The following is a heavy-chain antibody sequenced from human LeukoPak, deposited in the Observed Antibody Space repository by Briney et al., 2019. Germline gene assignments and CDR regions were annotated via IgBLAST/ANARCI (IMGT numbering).Heavy chain of an antibody. Sequence: SETLSLTCTVSGGAISSYYWSWIRQRAGKRLEWIGRIYISGSTNYNPSLKSRVMMSLDTSKNQFSLKLTSVPAADTAVYYCAREYSNMWNYFDYWDQGTLVTVSS. D-gene: IGHD4-11*01. V-gene: IGHV4-4*07. J-gene: IGHJ4*02. CDR1: GGAISSYY. CDR3: AREYSNMWNYFDY. CDR2: IYISGST.